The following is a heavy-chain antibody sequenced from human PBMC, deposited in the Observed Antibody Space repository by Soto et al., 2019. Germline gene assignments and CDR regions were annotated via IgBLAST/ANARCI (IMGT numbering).Heavy chain of an antibody. CDR3: ASHYGDNGWFDP. D-gene: IGHD4-17*01. Sequence: EVQLVESGGGLVKPGGSLRLSCAASGFTFSAYNMNWVRQPPGKGLEWVSSITSSSSSIYYADSLKGRFTISRDNAKNSLYLQMNSLRDEDTAVYYCASHYGDNGWFDPWGQGTLVTVSS. V-gene: IGHV3-21*06. CDR1: GFTFSAYN. CDR2: ITSSSSSI. J-gene: IGHJ5*02.